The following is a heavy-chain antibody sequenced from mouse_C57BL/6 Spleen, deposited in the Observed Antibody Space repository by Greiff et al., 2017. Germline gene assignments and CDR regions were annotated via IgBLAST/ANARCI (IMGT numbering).Heavy chain of an antibody. D-gene: IGHD3-3*01. Sequence: EVKLMESGPGLVKPSQSLSLTCSVTGYSITSGYYWNWIRQFPGNKLEWMGYISYDGSNNYNPSLKNRISITRDTSKNQFFLKLNSVTTEDTATYYCARKGFAYWGQGTLVTVSA. CDR3: ARKGFAY. V-gene: IGHV3-6*01. CDR2: ISYDGSN. J-gene: IGHJ3*01. CDR1: GYSITSGYY.